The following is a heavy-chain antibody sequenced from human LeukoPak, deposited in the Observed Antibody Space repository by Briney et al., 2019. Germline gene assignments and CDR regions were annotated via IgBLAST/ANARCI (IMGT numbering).Heavy chain of an antibody. CDR1: GYTFTSYY. CDR3: ARDRGGYNYPFDY. D-gene: IGHD5-24*01. J-gene: IGHJ4*02. CDR2: INPSGGST. V-gene: IGHV1-46*01. Sequence: ASVKVSCKASGYTFTSYYMHWVRQAPGQGLEWMGIINPSGGSTSYAQKFQGRVTMTRDTSTSTAYMELRSLRSDDTAVYYCARDRGGYNYPFDYWGQGTLVTVSS.